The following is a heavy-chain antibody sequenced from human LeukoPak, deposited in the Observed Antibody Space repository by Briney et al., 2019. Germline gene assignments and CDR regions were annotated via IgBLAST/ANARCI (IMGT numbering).Heavy chain of an antibody. V-gene: IGHV4-38-2*02. D-gene: IGHD6-19*01. J-gene: IGHJ3*02. CDR2: IYHSGST. CDR1: GYSISSGYY. CDR3: AGSSGWYRDDAFDI. Sequence: SETLSLTCTVSGYSISSGYYWGWIRQPPGKGLEWIGSIYHSGSTYYNPSLKSRVTISVDTSKNQFSLKLSSVTAADTAVYYCAGSSGWYRDDAFDIWGQGTMVTVSS.